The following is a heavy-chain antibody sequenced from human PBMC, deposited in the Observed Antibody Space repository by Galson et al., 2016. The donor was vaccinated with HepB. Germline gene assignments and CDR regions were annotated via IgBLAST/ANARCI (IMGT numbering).Heavy chain of an antibody. D-gene: IGHD2-21*02. J-gene: IGHJ4*02. CDR1: GYTFTGHY. CDR2: INPRSGDT. CDR3: ARGDSTEVDY. Sequence: SVKVSCKASGYTFTGHYIHWVRQAPGQGLDWMGWINPRSGDTKYAQKFQDWVILTSDTSINTAHMEVTGLKFDDTAFYYRARGDSTEVDYWGQGTLVTVSS. V-gene: IGHV1-2*04.